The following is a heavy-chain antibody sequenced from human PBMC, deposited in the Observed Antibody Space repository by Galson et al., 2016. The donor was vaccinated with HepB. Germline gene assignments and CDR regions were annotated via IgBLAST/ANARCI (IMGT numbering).Heavy chain of an antibody. V-gene: IGHV3-15*07. Sequence: SLRLSCAASGFTFINAWMNWVRQAPGKGLEWVGRIKTEADGATTDLAVPVKGRFTISSDGSKSTVYLQMDSLKTEDTAVYYCTTGTGTADSWGQGSLVTVSS. J-gene: IGHJ4*02. D-gene: IGHD1/OR15-1a*01. CDR3: TTGTGTADS. CDR1: GFTFINAW. CDR2: IKTEADGATT.